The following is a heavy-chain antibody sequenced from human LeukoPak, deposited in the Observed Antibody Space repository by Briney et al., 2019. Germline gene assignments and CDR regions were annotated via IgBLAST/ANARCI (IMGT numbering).Heavy chain of an antibody. J-gene: IGHJ5*02. V-gene: IGHV4-61*01. CDR3: AREVRLEWELRIDP. Sequence: SETLSLTCTVSGYSISSGYYWSWIRQPPGKGLEWIGYIYYSGSTNYNPSLKSRVTISVDTSKNQFSLKLSSVTAADTAVYYCAREVRLEWELRIDPWGQGTLVTVSS. CDR1: GYSISSGYY. D-gene: IGHD1-26*01. CDR2: IYYSGST.